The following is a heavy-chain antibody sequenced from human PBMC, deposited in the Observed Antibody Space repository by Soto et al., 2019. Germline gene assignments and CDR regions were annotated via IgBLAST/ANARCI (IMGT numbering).Heavy chain of an antibody. D-gene: IGHD2-2*01. CDR2: IIPIFGTA. CDR3: ARGGDIVVVPAARRGYYGMDV. V-gene: IGHV1-69*01. CDR1: GGTFSSYA. Sequence: VQLVQSGAEVKKPGSSVKVSCKASGGTFSSYAISWVRQAPGQGLEWMGGIIPIFGTANYAQKFQGRVTMTADESTSTAYMELSSLRSEDTAVYYCARGGDIVVVPAARRGYYGMDVWGQGTTVTVSS. J-gene: IGHJ6*02.